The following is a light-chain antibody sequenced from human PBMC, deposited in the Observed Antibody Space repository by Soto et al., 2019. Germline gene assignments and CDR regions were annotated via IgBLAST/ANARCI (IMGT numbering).Light chain of an antibody. V-gene: IGLV2-14*01. CDR3: SSYTSSSTYV. CDR1: SSDVGGYNY. Sequence: ALTQPASVSGSPGQSIAISCTGTSSDVGGYNYVSWYQQHPGKAPTVMIYDVSNRPSGVSNRFSGSKSGNTASLTISGLQADDEADYYCSSYTSSSTYVFGTGTKVTVL. J-gene: IGLJ1*01. CDR2: DVS.